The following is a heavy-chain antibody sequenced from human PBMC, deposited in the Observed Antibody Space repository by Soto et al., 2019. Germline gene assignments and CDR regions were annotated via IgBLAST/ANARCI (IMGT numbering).Heavy chain of an antibody. Sequence: SVKVSCKASGGTFSSYAISWVRQAPGQGLGWMGGIIPIFGTANYAQKFQGRVTITADKSTSTAYMELSSLRSEDTAVYYCAREYSRSEGNWFDHWGQGTLVTVSS. CDR2: IIPIFGTA. CDR1: GGTFSSYA. J-gene: IGHJ5*02. CDR3: AREYSRSEGNWFDH. D-gene: IGHD6-6*01. V-gene: IGHV1-69*06.